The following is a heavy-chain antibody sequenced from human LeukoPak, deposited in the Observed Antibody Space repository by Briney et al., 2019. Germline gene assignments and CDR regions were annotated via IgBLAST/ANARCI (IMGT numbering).Heavy chain of an antibody. V-gene: IGHV4-39*07. D-gene: IGHD4-17*01. J-gene: IGHJ4*02. CDR3: ARSHSGLTTVTTGYDFDY. CDR1: GGSISSSSYF. CDR2: IYYSGST. Sequence: PSETLSLTCTVSGGSISSSSYFWGWIRQPPGKGLEWIGSIYYSGSTYYNPSLKSRVTISVDTSKNQFSLKLSSVTAADTAVYYCARSHSGLTTVTTGYDFDYWGQGTLVTVSS.